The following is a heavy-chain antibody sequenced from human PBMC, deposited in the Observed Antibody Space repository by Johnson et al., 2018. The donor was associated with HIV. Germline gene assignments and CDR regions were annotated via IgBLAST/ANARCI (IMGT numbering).Heavy chain of an antibody. CDR3: AKDSNRWEQLAYAFDI. CDR1: GFTVSSNY. Sequence: QVQLVESGGGLVQPGGSLRLSCVVSGFTVSSNYMSWVRQAPGKGLEWVSYISSSDSTIYYADSVKGRFTISRDNAKSSLSLQLNSLRAEETAVYYCAKDSNRWEQLAYAFDIGGQGTMVTVSS. CDR2: ISSSDSTI. V-gene: IGHV3-11*04. D-gene: IGHD6-6*01. J-gene: IGHJ3*02.